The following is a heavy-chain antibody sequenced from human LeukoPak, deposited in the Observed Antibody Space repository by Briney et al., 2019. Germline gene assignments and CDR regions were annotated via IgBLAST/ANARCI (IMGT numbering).Heavy chain of an antibody. CDR2: FDPEDGET. Sequence: ASVKVSCKVSGYTLTELSMHWVRQAPGKGLEWMGGFDPEDGETIYAQKFQGRVTMTEDTSTDTAYMELSSLRSEDTAVYYCATAMAAAASPTDWFDPWGQGTLVTVSP. J-gene: IGHJ5*02. D-gene: IGHD6-13*01. CDR1: GYTLTELS. CDR3: ATAMAAAASPTDWFDP. V-gene: IGHV1-24*01.